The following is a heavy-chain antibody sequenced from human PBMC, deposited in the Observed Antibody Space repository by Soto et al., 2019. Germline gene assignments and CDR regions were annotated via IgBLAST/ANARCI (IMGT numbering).Heavy chain of an antibody. Sequence: ASVKLSCKASGYTFTSYGISWVRQAPGQGLEWMGWISPDNGNRNYIQKFQGRVTMTTDTSTSTVYMELRSLKSDDTAVYYCARGEPPRFDPWGQGTLVTVSS. CDR2: ISPDNGNR. J-gene: IGHJ5*02. CDR1: GYTFTSYG. V-gene: IGHV1-18*01. CDR3: ARGEPPRFDP.